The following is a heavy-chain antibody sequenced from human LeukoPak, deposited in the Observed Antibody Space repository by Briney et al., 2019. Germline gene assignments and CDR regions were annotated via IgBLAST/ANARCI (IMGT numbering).Heavy chain of an antibody. CDR2: ISSSGSTI. CDR3: ARAAITMVRGVSDY. Sequence: GGSLRLSCAASGFTFSSYEMNWVRQAPGKGLEWVSYISSSGSTIYYADSVKGRFTISRDNAKNSLYLQMNSLRAEDAAVYYCARAAITMVRGVSDYWGQGTLVTVSS. J-gene: IGHJ4*02. V-gene: IGHV3-48*03. D-gene: IGHD3-10*01. CDR1: GFTFSSYE.